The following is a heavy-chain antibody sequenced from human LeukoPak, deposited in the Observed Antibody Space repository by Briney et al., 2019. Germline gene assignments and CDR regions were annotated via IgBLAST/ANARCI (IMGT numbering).Heavy chain of an antibody. D-gene: IGHD4-23*01. CDR1: GFTFSSYW. J-gene: IGHJ4*02. CDR3: ARDIYGGNGDY. V-gene: IGHV3-74*01. CDR2: INSDGSST. Sequence: GGSLRLSCAASGFTFSSYWMHWVRQAPGKGLVWVSRINSDGSSTSYADSVKGRFTISGDNAKNTLYLQMNSLRAEDTAVYYCARDIYGGNGDYWGQGTLVTVSS.